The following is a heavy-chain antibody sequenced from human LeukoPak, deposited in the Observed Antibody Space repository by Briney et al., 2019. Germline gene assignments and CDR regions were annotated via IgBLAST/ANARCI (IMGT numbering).Heavy chain of an antibody. CDR2: MSPNSGNT. J-gene: IGHJ4*02. CDR1: GYTFTSYG. Sequence: VASVKVSCKASGYTFTSYGISWVRQATGQGLEWMGWMSPNSGNTGYAQKFQGRVIMTRNTSISTAYMELRTLRSEDTAVYYCARGDYYGSGSYHSWGQGTLVTVSS. D-gene: IGHD3-10*01. CDR3: ARGDYYGSGSYHS. V-gene: IGHV1-8*02.